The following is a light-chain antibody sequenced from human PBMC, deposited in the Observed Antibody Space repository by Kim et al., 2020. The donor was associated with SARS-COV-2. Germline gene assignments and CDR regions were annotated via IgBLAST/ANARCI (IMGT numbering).Light chain of an antibody. CDR1: SRDVGGYNY. V-gene: IGLV2-8*01. J-gene: IGLJ2*01. CDR3: SSYAGSNNLV. Sequence: QSVTTSCTGTSRDVGGYNYVSWYQQHPGKAPKLMIYEVSKRPSGVPDRFSGSKSGNTASLTVSGLQAEDEADYYCSSYAGSNNLVFGGGTQLTVL. CDR2: EVS.